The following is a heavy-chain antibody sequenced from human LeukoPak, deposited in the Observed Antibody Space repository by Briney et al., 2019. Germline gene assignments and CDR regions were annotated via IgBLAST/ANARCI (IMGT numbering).Heavy chain of an antibody. CDR3: ARSYYYDSSGYHY. CDR1: GFSLSTSGMC. CDR2: IDWDDDK. Sequence: SGPALAKPTQTLTLTCTFSGFSLSTSGMCVSWLRQPPGKALERLARIDWDDDKYYSTSLKTRLTISKDTSNNQVVLTMTNMDPVDTATYYCARSYYYDSSGYHYWGQGTLVTVSS. V-gene: IGHV2-70*11. D-gene: IGHD3-22*01. J-gene: IGHJ4*02.